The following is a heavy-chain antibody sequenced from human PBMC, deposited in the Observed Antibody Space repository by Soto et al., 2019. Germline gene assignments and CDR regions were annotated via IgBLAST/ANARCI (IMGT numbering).Heavy chain of an antibody. CDR2: ISAYNGNT. V-gene: IGHV1-18*01. CDR3: XXXXXXXDY. J-gene: IGHJ4*02. CDR1: GYTFTNFG. Sequence: QVQLVQSGAEVKKPGASVKVSCKASGYTFTNFGISWVRQAPGQGLEWMGWISAYNGNTNYAQNXXXXXXXXXXXXXXXXXXXXXXXXXXXXXXXXXXXXXXXXDYWGQGTLVTVSS.